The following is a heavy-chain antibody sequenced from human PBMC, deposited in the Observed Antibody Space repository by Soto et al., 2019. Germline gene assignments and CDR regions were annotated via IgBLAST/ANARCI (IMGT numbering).Heavy chain of an antibody. CDR3: ARVVILVPTASTHYYYHMDV. CDR2: IIPIVGTG. CDR1: GGTFSNYA. Sequence: QVQLVQSGAEVRKPGSSVMVSCKASGGTFSNYAISWVRQAPGQGLEWMGGIIPIVGTGSYAQKFQGRVTITADEPTTTAYMELSSLRFEDTAVYYCARVVILVPTASTHYYYHMDVWGPGTPVTVSS. D-gene: IGHD2-2*01. J-gene: IGHJ6*02. V-gene: IGHV1-69*01.